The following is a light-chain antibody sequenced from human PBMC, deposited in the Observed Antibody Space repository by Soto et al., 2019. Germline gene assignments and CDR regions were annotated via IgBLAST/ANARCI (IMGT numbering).Light chain of an antibody. Sequence: QSALTQPASVSGSPGQSITISCTGTSSDVGGYNYVSWFQQHPGKAPKLKLYEVSNRPSGVSNRFSGSKSGYTASLTISELQAEDEADYYCTSFTSSSTWVFGGGTKLTVL. CDR2: EVS. CDR3: TSFTSSSTWV. CDR1: SSDVGGYNY. V-gene: IGLV2-14*03. J-gene: IGLJ3*02.